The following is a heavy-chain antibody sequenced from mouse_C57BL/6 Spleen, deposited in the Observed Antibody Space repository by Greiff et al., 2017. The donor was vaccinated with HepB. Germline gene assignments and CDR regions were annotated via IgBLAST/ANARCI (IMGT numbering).Heavy chain of an antibody. Sequence: EVQLQQSGPELVKPGASVKISCKASGYTFTDYYMNWVKQSHGKSLEWIGDINPNNGGTSYNQKFKGKATLTVDKSSSTAYMELRSLTSEDSAVYYCAESNYVGAMDYWGQGTSVTVSS. CDR2: INPNNGGT. J-gene: IGHJ4*01. D-gene: IGHD2-5*01. CDR3: AESNYVGAMDY. V-gene: IGHV1-26*01. CDR1: GYTFTDYY.